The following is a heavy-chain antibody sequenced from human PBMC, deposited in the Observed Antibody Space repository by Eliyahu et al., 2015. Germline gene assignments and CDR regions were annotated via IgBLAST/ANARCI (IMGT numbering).Heavy chain of an antibody. D-gene: IGHD1-26*01. CDR1: GFIFANYA. CDR2: ISGSGGNT. V-gene: IGHV3-23*01. CDR3: AKDHILEDEIVGHRY. Sequence: EVQLLESGGGLVQPGGSLRPSCTASGFIFANYAMSWVRQAPGKGLEWGSGISGSGGNTYFADSVKGRFTISRDNSKNTLYLQMNSLRADDTAVYYCAKDHILEDEIVGHRYWGQGTLVTVSS. J-gene: IGHJ4*02.